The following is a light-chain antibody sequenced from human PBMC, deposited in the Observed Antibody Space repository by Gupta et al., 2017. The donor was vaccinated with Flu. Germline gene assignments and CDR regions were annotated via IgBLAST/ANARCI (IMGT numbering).Light chain of an antibody. CDR1: QGRLHSDGKNY. V-gene: IGKV2D-29*01. CDR3: KQRIQLPWA. Sequence: EIVMTQTPLSLSVTPGNPASISCKAIQGRLHSDGKNYLYWYLQKPGQPTQLLIYEVSNRVSGGPDRFSGRGSGTDFTLKISRGEEEDVGVYYCKQRIQLPWAFGQGTKVEIK. CDR2: EVS. J-gene: IGKJ1*01.